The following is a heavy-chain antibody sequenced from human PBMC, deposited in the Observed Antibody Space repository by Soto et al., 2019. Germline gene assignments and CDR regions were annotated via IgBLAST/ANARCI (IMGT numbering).Heavy chain of an antibody. Sequence: EVQLLESGGGLVQPGGSLRLSCAASGFTFSSYAMSWVRQAPGKGLEWVSAISGSGGSTYYADSVKGRFTISRDNSKNTLYLQMNSLRAEDTAVYYCAKDSPAAIFADYYYYYMDVWGKGTTVTVSS. CDR1: GFTFSSYA. CDR2: ISGSGGST. D-gene: IGHD2-2*01. J-gene: IGHJ6*03. V-gene: IGHV3-23*01. CDR3: AKDSPAAIFADYYYYYMDV.